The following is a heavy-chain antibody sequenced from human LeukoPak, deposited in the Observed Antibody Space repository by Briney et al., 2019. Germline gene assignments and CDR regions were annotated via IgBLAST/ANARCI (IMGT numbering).Heavy chain of an antibody. D-gene: IGHD3-3*01. V-gene: IGHV4-30-2*01. J-gene: IGHJ4*02. CDR3: ARDTDRVTIFGVAPDPKD. CDR2: IYHSGST. CDR1: GGSISSGGYY. Sequence: SETLSLTCTVSGGSISSGGYYWSWIRQPPGKGLEWIGYIYHSGSTYYNPSLKSRVTISVDRSKNQFSLKLSSVTAADTAVYYCARDTDRVTIFGVAPDPKDWGQGTLVTVSS.